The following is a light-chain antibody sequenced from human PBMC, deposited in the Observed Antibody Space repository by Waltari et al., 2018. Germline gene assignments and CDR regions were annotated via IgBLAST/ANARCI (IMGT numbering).Light chain of an antibody. Sequence: QSALTQPASVSGSPGQSITVSCTGTISDVGSSNLVSWYQQHPGKAPKLMIYEGSKRPSGVSNRFSGSKSGNTASLTISGLQAEDEAYYYCCSYAGSSTLLFGGGTKVTVL. V-gene: IGLV2-23*01. CDR3: CSYAGSSTLL. CDR1: ISDVGSSNL. J-gene: IGLJ2*01. CDR2: EGS.